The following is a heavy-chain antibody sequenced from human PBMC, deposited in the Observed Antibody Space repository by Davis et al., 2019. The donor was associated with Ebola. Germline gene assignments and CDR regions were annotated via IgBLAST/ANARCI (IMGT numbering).Heavy chain of an antibody. CDR3: AGFRLSGSLDY. CDR1: GGSFSGYY. J-gene: IGHJ4*02. D-gene: IGHD1-26*01. CDR2: INHSGST. Sequence: MPSETLSLTCAVYGGSFSGYYWSWIRQPPGKGLEWIGEINHSGSTNYNPSLKSRVTISVDTSKNQFSLKLSSVTAADTAVYYCAGFRLSGSLDYWGQGTLVAVSS. V-gene: IGHV4-34*01.